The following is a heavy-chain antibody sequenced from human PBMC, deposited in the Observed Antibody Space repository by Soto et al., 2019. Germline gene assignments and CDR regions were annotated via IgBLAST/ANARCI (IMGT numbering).Heavy chain of an antibody. CDR3: ASSKTAAQWLMTGYFKH. Sequence: EVQLVESGGDLVQPGRSLRLSCAASGFTFVDYAMHWVRQAPGKGLEWISGINWNSGSRGYADSVKGRFTSSRDNAKNSLYLQMNSLRAEDTAFYYCASSKTAAQWLMTGYFKHWGQGTLVTVSS. J-gene: IGHJ1*01. V-gene: IGHV3-9*01. D-gene: IGHD6-19*01. CDR1: GFTFVDYA. CDR2: INWNSGSR.